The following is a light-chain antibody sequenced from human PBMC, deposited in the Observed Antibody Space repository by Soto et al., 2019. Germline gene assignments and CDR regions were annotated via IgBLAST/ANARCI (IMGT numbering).Light chain of an antibody. CDR3: SSYTTSSTYV. J-gene: IGLJ1*01. Sequence: QSVLTQPASVSGSPGQSITISCTGTSSDVGGYNYVSWYQQHPGKAPKLLICDVSNRPSGVSNRFSGSKSVNTAFLTISVLQAEDEADYYCSSYTTSSTYVFGTGTKVTVL. V-gene: IGLV2-14*01. CDR1: SSDVGGYNY. CDR2: DVS.